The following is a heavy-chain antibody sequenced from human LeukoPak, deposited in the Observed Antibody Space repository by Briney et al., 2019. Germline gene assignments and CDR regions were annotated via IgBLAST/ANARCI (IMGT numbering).Heavy chain of an antibody. Sequence: GGSLRLSCAASGFTFRSYSMNWVRQAPGKGLEWVSYISSSSTTIFYADSVKGRFTISRDNAKNSLYLQMNSLRAEDTAVYCCAKVAKKGGYSYEAFDIWGQGTMVTISS. CDR3: AKVAKKGGYSYEAFDI. D-gene: IGHD5-18*01. CDR2: ISSSSTTI. J-gene: IGHJ3*02. V-gene: IGHV3-48*01. CDR1: GFTFRSYS.